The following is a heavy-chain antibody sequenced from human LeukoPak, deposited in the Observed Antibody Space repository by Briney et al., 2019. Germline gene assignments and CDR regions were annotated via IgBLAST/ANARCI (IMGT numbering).Heavy chain of an antibody. V-gene: IGHV1-2*02. Sequence: ASVTVSCKASGCTLTGYYIHWVRQAPGQGLEWMGWIYPNSGGTMYAERFQGRVTLTRATSISTAYMELRRLKSDDTAVYFCASSKGYGDYPFDYWGQGTLVTVSS. D-gene: IGHD4-17*01. CDR3: ASSKGYGDYPFDY. CDR2: IYPNSGGT. CDR1: GCTLTGYY. J-gene: IGHJ4*02.